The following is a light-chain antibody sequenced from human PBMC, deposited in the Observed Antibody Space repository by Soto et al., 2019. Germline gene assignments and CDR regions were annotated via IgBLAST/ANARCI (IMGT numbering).Light chain of an antibody. Sequence: IVLTQSPGTLSLSXGERATLSCRASQSVSNKSLGWYQHKTXQAPRLRIYGASNRDTGITERFSGSGCGKDFIITISRLEPEDFAVYYCQQYGSSGTFGQGTKVDIK. CDR1: QSVSNKS. J-gene: IGKJ1*01. CDR3: QQYGSSGT. V-gene: IGKV3-20*01. CDR2: GAS.